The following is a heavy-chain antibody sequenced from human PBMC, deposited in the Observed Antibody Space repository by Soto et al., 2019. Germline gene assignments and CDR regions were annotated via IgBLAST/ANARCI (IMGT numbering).Heavy chain of an antibody. D-gene: IGHD4-17*01. CDR3: ARGFVYGGKIGNFDY. CDR1: GGTFSTYA. CDR2: IIPIFGTA. J-gene: IGHJ4*02. Sequence: QVQLVQSGAEVKKPGSSVKVSCKASGGTFSTYAINWVRQAPGQGLEWVGVIIPIFGTASYAQKFQGRVTITADESTSTAYMELSSRRSEDTAVYYCARGFVYGGKIGNFDYWGQGTLVTFSS. V-gene: IGHV1-69*01.